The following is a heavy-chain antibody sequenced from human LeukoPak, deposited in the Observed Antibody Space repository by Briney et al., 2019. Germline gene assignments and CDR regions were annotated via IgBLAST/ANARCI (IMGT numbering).Heavy chain of an antibody. CDR3: ARESDGDGYNSFDY. J-gene: IGHJ4*02. V-gene: IGHV3-21*01. D-gene: IGHD5-24*01. Sequence: GGSLRLSCAASGFTFSSYSMNWVRQAPGKGLEWVPSISSSSSYIYYADSVKGRFTISRDNAKNSLYLQMNSLRAEDTAVYYCARESDGDGYNSFDYWGQGTLVTVSS. CDR1: GFTFSSYS. CDR2: ISSSSSYI.